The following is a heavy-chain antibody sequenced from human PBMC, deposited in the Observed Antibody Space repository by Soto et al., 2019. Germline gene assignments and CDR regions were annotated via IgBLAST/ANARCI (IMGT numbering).Heavy chain of an antibody. CDR1: GGSISSGDYY. Sequence: QVQLQESGPGLVKPSQTLSLTCTVSGGSISSGDYYWSWIRQPPGKGLEWIGYIYYSGSTYYNPSLKSRVTISVDTSKNQFSLKLSSVTAADTAVYYCARFFGESTIDNWFDPWGQGTLVTVSS. D-gene: IGHD3-10*01. CDR3: ARFFGESTIDNWFDP. J-gene: IGHJ5*02. V-gene: IGHV4-30-4*01. CDR2: IYYSGST.